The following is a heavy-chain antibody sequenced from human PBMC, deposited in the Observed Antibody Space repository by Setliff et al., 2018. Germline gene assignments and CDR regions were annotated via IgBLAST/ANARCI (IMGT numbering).Heavy chain of an antibody. CDR2: INPSSGGT. CDR3: MRLVRFCSRTVCQRTSGDEA. D-gene: IGHD3-3*01. CDR1: GYTFIDHY. V-gene: IGHV1-2*02. Sequence: GASVKVSCKASGYTFIDHYLHWVRQAPGHGLEWMGWINPSSGGTHYAQKFQVRVTMTRDTSINTTFMELSGLRPDDTAVYYCMRLVRFCSRTVCQRTSGDEAWGQGTLVTVSS. J-gene: IGHJ5*02.